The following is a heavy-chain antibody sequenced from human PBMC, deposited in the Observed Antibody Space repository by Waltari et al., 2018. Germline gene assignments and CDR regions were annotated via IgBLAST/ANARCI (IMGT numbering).Heavy chain of an antibody. V-gene: IGHV4-39*01. CDR3: ASDYGDYGDY. CDR2: IYYTGRP. CDR1: GGSIRSSSYY. Sequence: LQLQESGPGLVKPSETLSLTCPVSGGSIRSSSYYWGWIRQPPGNGLEWMGSIYYTGRPYYNPARKRRVTIAVDTAKNQFSLKLSSLTAADTAVYYCASDYGDYGDYWGQGTLVTVSS. J-gene: IGHJ4*02. D-gene: IGHD4-17*01.